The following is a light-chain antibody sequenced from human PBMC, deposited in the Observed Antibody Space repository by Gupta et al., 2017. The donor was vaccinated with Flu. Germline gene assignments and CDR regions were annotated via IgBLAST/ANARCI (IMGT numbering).Light chain of an antibody. V-gene: IGKV3-15*01. Sequence: PATLSVSPGERATLSCRASQSVSSKLAWYQQKRGQAPRLLIYGASTRATGIPARFSGSGSGTEFTLTISSLQSEDFAVYHCQQYNNWPLTFGGGTKVEIK. CDR1: QSVSSK. CDR2: GAS. CDR3: QQYNNWPLT. J-gene: IGKJ4*01.